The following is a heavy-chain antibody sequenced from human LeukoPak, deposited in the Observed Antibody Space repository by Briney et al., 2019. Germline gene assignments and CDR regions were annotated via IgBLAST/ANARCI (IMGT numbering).Heavy chain of an antibody. CDR1: GGTFSSYA. V-gene: IGHV1-69*04. J-gene: IGHJ1*01. CDR2: IIPIFGIA. D-gene: IGHD2-21*02. CDR3: ARAYCGGDCYSGYFQH. Sequence: ASVKVSCKASGGTFSSYAISWVRQAPGQGLEWMGRIIPIFGIANYAQKFQGRATITADKSTSTAYMELSSLRSEDTAVYYCARAYCGGDCYSGYFQHWGQGTLVTVSS.